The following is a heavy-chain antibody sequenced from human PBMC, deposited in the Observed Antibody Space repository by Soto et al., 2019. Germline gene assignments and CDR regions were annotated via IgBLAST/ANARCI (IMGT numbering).Heavy chain of an antibody. CDR3: QTDSSSSSIDY. V-gene: IGHV3-23*01. CDR2: ISGSGGST. J-gene: IGHJ4*02. D-gene: IGHD6-6*01. CDR1: GFTFSSYA. Sequence: TGGSLRLSCAASGFTFSSYAMSWVRQAPGKGLEWVSAISGSGGSTYYADSVKGRFTISRDNSKNTLYLQMNSLRAEDTAVYYCQTDSSSSSIDYWGQGTLVTVSS.